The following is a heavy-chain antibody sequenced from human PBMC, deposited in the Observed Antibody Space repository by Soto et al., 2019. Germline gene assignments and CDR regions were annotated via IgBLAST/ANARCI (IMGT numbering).Heavy chain of an antibody. CDR3: AKDARSTRNTGHYNDAFDI. V-gene: IGHV3-23*01. CDR1: GFTFSSYA. D-gene: IGHD1-1*01. J-gene: IGHJ3*02. Sequence: EVQLLESGGGLVQPGGSLRLSCAASGFTFSSYAMSWVRQAPGKGLEWVSAISGSGASTYYADSVKGRFTITRDNSENTLYVQMNSLRAEDTALYYCAKDARSTRNTGHYNDAFDIWGQGTVVTVSS. CDR2: ISGSGAST.